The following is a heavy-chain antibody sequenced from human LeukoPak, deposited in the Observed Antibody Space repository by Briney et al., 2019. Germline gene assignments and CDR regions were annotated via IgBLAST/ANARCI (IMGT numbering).Heavy chain of an antibody. CDR2: ISSDGSHE. Sequence: GTSLRLSCAASGFTFYSYGMHWVRQAPGKGLEWVAVISSDGSHENYADSVKGRFTVSRDNSKNTLYLQMDSLRPEDTAVYYCAKDDYSGYYYTDYWGQGTLVTVSS. CDR1: GFTFYSYG. CDR3: AKDDYSGYYYTDY. J-gene: IGHJ4*02. V-gene: IGHV3-30*18. D-gene: IGHD3-22*01.